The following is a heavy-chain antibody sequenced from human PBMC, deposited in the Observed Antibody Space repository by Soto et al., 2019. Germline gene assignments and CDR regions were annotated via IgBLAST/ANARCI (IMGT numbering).Heavy chain of an antibody. CDR2: IRSKANSYAT. D-gene: IGHD6-13*01. CDR3: TRRHSSSDDAFDI. J-gene: IGHJ3*02. Sequence: PGGSLRLSCAASGFTFSGSAMHWVRQATGKGLEWVGRIRSKANSYATAYAASVKGRFTISRDDSKNTAYLQMNSLKTEDTAVYYCTRRHSSSDDAFDIWGQGTMVTVSS. CDR1: GFTFSGSA. V-gene: IGHV3-73*01.